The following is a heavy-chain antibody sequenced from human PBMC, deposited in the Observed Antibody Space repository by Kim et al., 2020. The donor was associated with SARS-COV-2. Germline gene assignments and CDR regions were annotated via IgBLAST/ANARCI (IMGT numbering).Heavy chain of an antibody. CDR1: GLTFSDAW. V-gene: IGHV3-15*01. D-gene: IGHD1-26*01. CDR3: TTDPGWEKIWDH. Sequence: GGSLRLSCAASGLTFSDAWMSWVRQAPGKGLEWVGRLKSKTDGGTEEDAAPVKCRFTISRDDSKDTLYLQMHSLKTEATAVYYCTTDPGWEKIWDHWGQGTLVTVSS. CDR2: LKSKTDGGTE. J-gene: IGHJ4*02.